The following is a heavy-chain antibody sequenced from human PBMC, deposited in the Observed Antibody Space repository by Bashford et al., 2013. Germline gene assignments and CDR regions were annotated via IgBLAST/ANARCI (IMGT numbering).Heavy chain of an antibody. V-gene: IGHV3-49*03. CDR3: NIGRGVGPNYYFHS. Sequence: SGGSLRLSCSTSGFTFGESVMAWFRQAPGKGLEWVGFIRTKAYGETTEYAASVKGRFTISRDNAKNTLYLQMNSLKSEDTAVYYCNIGRGVGPNYYFHSWGQGALVTVSS. CDR2: IRTKAYGETT. D-gene: IGHD3-10*01. CDR1: GFTFGESV. J-gene: IGHJ4*02.